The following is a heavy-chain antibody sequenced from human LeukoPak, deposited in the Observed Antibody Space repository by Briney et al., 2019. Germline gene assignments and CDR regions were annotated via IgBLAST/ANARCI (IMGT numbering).Heavy chain of an antibody. J-gene: IGHJ4*02. CDR1: GYTFTSYG. V-gene: IGHV1-18*01. CDR2: ISAYNGNT. CDR3: ARDLLLHGSGSYYTFDY. Sequence: ASVKVSCKASGYTFTSYGISWVRQAPGQGLEWMGWISAYNGNTNYAQKLQGRVTMTTDTSTSTAYMGLRSLRSDDTAVYYCARDLLLHGSGSYYTFDYWGQGTLVTVSS. D-gene: IGHD3-10*01.